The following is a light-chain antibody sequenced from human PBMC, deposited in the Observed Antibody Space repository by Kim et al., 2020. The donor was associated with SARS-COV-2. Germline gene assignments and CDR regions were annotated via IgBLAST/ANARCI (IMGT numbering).Light chain of an antibody. CDR1: SLRSYY. J-gene: IGLJ2*01. CDR2: GTN. V-gene: IGLV3-19*01. Sequence: SSELTQDPAVSVALGQTVRITCQGDSLRSYYATCYQQKPRQAPILVIYGTNNRPSGIPDRFSGSASGNTASLTISGAQAEDEADFYCQSRDSGGNVVFGGGTQLTVL. CDR3: QSRDSGGNVV.